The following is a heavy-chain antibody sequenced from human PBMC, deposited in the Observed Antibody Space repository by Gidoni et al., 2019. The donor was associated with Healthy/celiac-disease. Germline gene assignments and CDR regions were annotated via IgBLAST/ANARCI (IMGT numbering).Heavy chain of an antibody. D-gene: IGHD3-22*01. CDR3: ARGSLDVYYYDSSGYFDY. CDR2: ISRSSSTI. Sequence: EVVLVQSGGGLLQPGGSLRLSCAASAFTFSSYSMNWGGQAPGKGLEWVSYISRSSSTIYYADAVKGRCTISRDNAKNSLYLQMKSLRDEDTDVYDCARGSLDVYYYDSSGYFDYWGQGTLVTVSS. J-gene: IGHJ4*02. CDR1: AFTFSSYS. V-gene: IGHV3-48*02.